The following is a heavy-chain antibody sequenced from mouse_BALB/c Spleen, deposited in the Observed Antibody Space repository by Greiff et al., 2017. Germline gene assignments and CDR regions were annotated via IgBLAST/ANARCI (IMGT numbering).Heavy chain of an antibody. V-gene: IGHV2-9*02. D-gene: IGHD4-1*01. Sequence: QVQLKESGPGLVQPSQSLSITCTVSGFSLTSYGVHWVRQSPGKGLEWLGVIWAGGSTNYNSALMSRLSISKDNSKSQVFLKMNSLQTDDTAMYYCATLTGTDAMDYWGQGTSVTVSS. J-gene: IGHJ4*01. CDR2: IWAGGST. CDR1: GFSLTSYG. CDR3: ATLTGTDAMDY.